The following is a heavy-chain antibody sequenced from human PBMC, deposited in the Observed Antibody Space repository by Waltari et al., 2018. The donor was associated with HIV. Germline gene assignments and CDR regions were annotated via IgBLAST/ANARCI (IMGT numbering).Heavy chain of an antibody. CDR2: INLNSGVT. Sequence: QVQLVQSGAEVKKPGASVKVSCKASGYTFPAYYLIWMRQAPGQGLEWMGRINLNSGVTNYAQKFQGRVIMTRDTSISTAYMELSRLRSDDTAVYYCARVVNYGDNSVYYGMDVWGQGTTVTVSS. CDR3: ARVVNYGDNSVYYGMDV. D-gene: IGHD4-17*01. CDR1: GYTFPAYY. V-gene: IGHV1-2*06. J-gene: IGHJ6*02.